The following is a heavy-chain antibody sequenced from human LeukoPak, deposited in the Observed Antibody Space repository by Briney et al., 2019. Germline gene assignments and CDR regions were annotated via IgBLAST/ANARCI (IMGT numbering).Heavy chain of an antibody. Sequence: GGSLRLSCAASGFTFSNYAMSWVRQAPGKGLEWVSVISGSSDPTYYADSVKGRFTISRDNSKNTLYLQMNSLRAEDTAVYYCARSPWIQLWLDYWGQGTLVTVSS. V-gene: IGHV3-23*01. CDR3: ARSPWIQLWLDY. J-gene: IGHJ4*02. CDR2: ISGSSDPT. D-gene: IGHD5-18*01. CDR1: GFTFSNYA.